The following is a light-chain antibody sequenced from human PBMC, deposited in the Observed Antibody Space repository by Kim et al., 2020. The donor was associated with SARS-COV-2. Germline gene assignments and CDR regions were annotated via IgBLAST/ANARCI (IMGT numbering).Light chain of an antibody. V-gene: IGKV1-9*01. Sequence: ASVGDRVTITCRASQGISSYLAWYQQKLGQAPKLLIHAASTLQTGVPSRFSGSGSGTEFTLTISSLQPEDFATYYCQRLNSYPLTFGGGTKVDIK. CDR3: QRLNSYPLT. CDR2: AAS. CDR1: QGISSY. J-gene: IGKJ4*01.